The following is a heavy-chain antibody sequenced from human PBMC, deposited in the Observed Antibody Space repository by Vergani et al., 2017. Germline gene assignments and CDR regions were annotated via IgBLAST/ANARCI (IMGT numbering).Heavy chain of an antibody. CDR1: GGSISSYY. CDR3: ARVYVAAAGGWWDYYYYYMDV. CDR2: IYYSGGT. D-gene: IGHD6-13*01. J-gene: IGHJ6*03. Sequence: QLQESGPGLVKPSETLSLTCTVSGGSISSYYWSWIRQPPGKGLEWIGYIYYSGGTNNNPSLKSRVTISVDTSKNQFSLKLSSVTAADTAVYYCARVYVAAAGGWWDYYYYYMDVWGKGTTVTVSS. V-gene: IGHV4-59*01.